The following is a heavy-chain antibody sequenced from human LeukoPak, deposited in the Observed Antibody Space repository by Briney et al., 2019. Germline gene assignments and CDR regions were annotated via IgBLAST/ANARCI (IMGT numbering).Heavy chain of an antibody. CDR2: ISSNGGST. CDR1: GFTFSSYA. D-gene: IGHD4-11*01. V-gene: IGHV3-64*01. Sequence: GGSLRLSCAASGFTFSSYAMHWVRQAPGKGLEYVSAISSNGGSTYYANSVKGRFTISRDNSKNTLYLQMGSLRAEDMAVYYCARDGAVTTPYYYYYYMDVWGKGTTVTVSS. J-gene: IGHJ6*03. CDR3: ARDGAVTTPYYYYYYMDV.